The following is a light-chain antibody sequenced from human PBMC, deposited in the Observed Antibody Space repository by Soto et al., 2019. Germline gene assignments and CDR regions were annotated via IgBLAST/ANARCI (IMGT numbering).Light chain of an antibody. CDR1: QGISTY. CDR3: QNYNGAPWT. Sequence: DIQMTQSPSSLSASVGDRVTITCRASQGISTYLVWYQQKPGTVPKLLIFAASTLQSGVPSRFSGSGSGTDFTVTISSLQPEDVATYYCQNYNGAPWTFGQGTKVVIK. CDR2: AAS. V-gene: IGKV1-27*01. J-gene: IGKJ1*01.